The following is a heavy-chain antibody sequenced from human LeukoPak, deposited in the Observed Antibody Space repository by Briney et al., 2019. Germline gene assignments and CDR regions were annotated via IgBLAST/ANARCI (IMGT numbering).Heavy chain of an antibody. CDR2: ISRSGDIT. Sequence: QTGGSLRLSCAASGVTLSKYGMKWVRQAAGTGLEYVSGISRSGDITHYADSVKGRFTISRDNFKNTLYLQMNSLRADDTALYYCATEGFYYWGPGTLVTVSS. CDR3: ATEGFYY. J-gene: IGHJ4*02. V-gene: IGHV3-23*01. CDR1: GVTLSKYG.